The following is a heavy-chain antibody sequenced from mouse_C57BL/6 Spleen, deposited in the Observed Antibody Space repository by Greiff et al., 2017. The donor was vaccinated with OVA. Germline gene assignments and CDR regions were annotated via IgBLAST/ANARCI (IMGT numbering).Heavy chain of an antibody. D-gene: IGHD2-3*01. CDR1: GYSITSGYY. CDR3: ARDLYDFFAY. CDR2: ISYDGSN. V-gene: IGHV3-6*01. J-gene: IGHJ3*01. Sequence: VQLKESGPGLVKPSQSLSLTCSVTGYSITSGYYWNWIRQFPGNKLEWMGYISYDGSNNYNPSLKNRISITRDTSKNQFFLKLNSVTTEDTATYYCARDLYDFFAYWGQGTLVTVSA.